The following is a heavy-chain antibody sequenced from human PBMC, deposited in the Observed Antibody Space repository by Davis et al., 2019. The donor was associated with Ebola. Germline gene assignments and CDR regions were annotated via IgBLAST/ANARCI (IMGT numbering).Heavy chain of an antibody. CDR1: GGSISSYY. Sequence: MPSETLSLTCTLSGGSISSYYWNWIRETPRKGLAWIANVHNTGFTNYNPSLRSRVTISLDTSKNQFSLKLNSVTTADTAVYSCARWNGGYDYGMDVWGQGTTVIVSS. J-gene: IGHJ6*02. CDR3: ARWNGGYDYGMDV. CDR2: VHNTGFT. V-gene: IGHV4-59*01. D-gene: IGHD1-1*01.